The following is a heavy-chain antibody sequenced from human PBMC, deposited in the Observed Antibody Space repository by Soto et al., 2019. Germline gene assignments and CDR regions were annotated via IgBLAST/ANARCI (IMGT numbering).Heavy chain of an antibody. J-gene: IGHJ4*02. CDR2: ISEDESEK. CDR1: GFTFNSYW. Sequence: PGGSLRLSCAASGFTFNSYWMYWVRQAPGKGLEWVASISEDESEKYLADSLKGRFTISRDNARNSLYLQMNSLRAEDTAVYYCARDRGYNAFDYWGQGALVTVSS. D-gene: IGHD1-20*01. V-gene: IGHV3-7*01. CDR3: ARDRGYNAFDY.